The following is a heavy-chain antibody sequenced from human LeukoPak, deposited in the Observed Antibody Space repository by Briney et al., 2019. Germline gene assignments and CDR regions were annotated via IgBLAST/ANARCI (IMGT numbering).Heavy chain of an antibody. CDR1: GFTVSTNY. CDR3: ARVVRGVIGVDY. V-gene: IGHV3-66*01. J-gene: IGHJ4*02. D-gene: IGHD3-10*01. Sequence: GGSLRLSCAASGFTVSTNYMSWVRQAPGKGLEWVSLVYSGGGTYYADSVKGRFTISRDNSRNTLSLQMNSLRVDDTAVYYCARVVRGVIGVDYWGQGTLVTVSS. CDR2: VYSGGGT.